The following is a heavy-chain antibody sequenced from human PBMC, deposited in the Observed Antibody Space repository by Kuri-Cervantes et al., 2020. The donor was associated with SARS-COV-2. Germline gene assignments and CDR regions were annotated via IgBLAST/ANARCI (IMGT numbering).Heavy chain of an antibody. J-gene: IGHJ4*02. V-gene: IGHV1-18*01. CDR3: ARVSLGTVVGEENYYFDY. D-gene: IGHD1-26*01. CDR2: ISAYSGNT. Sequence: ASVKVSCKASGYTFTSYGISWVRQAPGQGLEWMGWISAYSGNTNYAQKFRGRVTITADESTSTAYMELNSLRSDDTAVYYCARVSLGTVVGEENYYFDYWGQGTLVTVSS. CDR1: GYTFTSYG.